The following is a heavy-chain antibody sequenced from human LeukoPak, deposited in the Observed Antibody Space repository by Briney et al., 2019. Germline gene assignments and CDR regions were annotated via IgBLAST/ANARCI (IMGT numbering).Heavy chain of an antibody. J-gene: IGHJ4*02. CDR2: VHYTGNT. Sequence: SETLSLTCTVSGGSITTHTYYWALIRQPPGRGLEWIGGVHYTGNTYSNTSFKSRVTMSVDTSKNQFSLNLSSVTAADTAVYYCARRSSVWYFDYWGQGILVTVSS. CDR1: GGSITTHTYY. D-gene: IGHD6-19*01. CDR3: ARRSSVWYFDY. V-gene: IGHV4-39*01.